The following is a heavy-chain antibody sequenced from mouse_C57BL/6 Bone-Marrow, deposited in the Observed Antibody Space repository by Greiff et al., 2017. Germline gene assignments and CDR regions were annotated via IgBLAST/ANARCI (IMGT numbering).Heavy chain of an antibody. D-gene: IGHD1-1*01. Sequence: QVQLQQPGTELVKPGASVKLSCKASGYTFTSYWMHWVKQRPGQGLEWIGNINPSNGGTNYNEKFKSKATLTVDKSSSAAYMQLSSLTSEDSAVYYCARVTVVAPGFDVWGTGTTVTVSS. CDR1: GYTFTSYW. CDR2: INPSNGGT. J-gene: IGHJ1*03. V-gene: IGHV1-53*01. CDR3: ARVTVVAPGFDV.